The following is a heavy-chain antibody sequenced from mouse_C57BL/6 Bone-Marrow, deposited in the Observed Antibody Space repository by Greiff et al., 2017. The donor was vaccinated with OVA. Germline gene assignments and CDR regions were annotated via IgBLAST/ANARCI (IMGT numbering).Heavy chain of an antibody. Sequence: VQLKQSGPELVKPGASVTIPCKASGYTFTDYNMDWVKQSHGKSLEWIGDINPNNGGTIYNQKFKGQATLTVDKSYSTAYMELRSLTSEDTAVYYCARSDYDYDEGYVDVWGTGTTVTVSS. D-gene: IGHD2-4*01. J-gene: IGHJ1*03. V-gene: IGHV1-18*01. CDR3: ARSDYDYDEGYVDV. CDR1: GYTFTDYN. CDR2: INPNNGGT.